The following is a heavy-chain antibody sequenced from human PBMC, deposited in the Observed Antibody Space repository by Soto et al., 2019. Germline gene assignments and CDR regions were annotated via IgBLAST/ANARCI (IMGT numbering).Heavy chain of an antibody. Sequence: SSVKVSCKTSGGTFSRYAITWVRQAPGQGLEWMGGIIPILGSANYAQKFQDRVTITADESTSTTYMELSSLRSEDAAVYYCASRERVDAFGIWGRGTMVTVSS. D-gene: IGHD1-26*01. CDR2: IIPILGSA. V-gene: IGHV1-69*13. J-gene: IGHJ3*02. CDR1: GGTFSRYA. CDR3: ASRERVDAFGI.